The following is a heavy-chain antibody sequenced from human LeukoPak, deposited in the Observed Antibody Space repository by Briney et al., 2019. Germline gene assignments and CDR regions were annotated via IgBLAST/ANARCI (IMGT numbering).Heavy chain of an antibody. CDR3: AKDMNSWRDGSGLGDYFDY. V-gene: IGHV3-23*01. Sequence: GGSLRLSCAASGLTFSSYAMSWVRQAPGKGLEWVSGTSGSGRSIHYADSVKGRFTISRDNSKNTLYLQMNSLRADDTAVYYCAKDMNSWRDGSGLGDYFDYWGQGTLVTASS. CDR2: TSGSGRSI. D-gene: IGHD6-19*01. J-gene: IGHJ4*02. CDR1: GLTFSSYA.